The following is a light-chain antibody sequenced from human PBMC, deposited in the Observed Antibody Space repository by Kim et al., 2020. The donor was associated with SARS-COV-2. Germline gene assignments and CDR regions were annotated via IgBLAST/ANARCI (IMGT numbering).Light chain of an antibody. J-gene: IGLJ3*02. Sequence: QAVVTQEPSLSVSPGGTVTLTCASSTGTVTNRHYPYWLQQRLGQAPRALIYETSNKYSWTPARFSGSLLGGKAALTLSGAQPEDEADYFCLLSYSGARVFGGGTKLTVL. V-gene: IGLV7-46*01. CDR2: ETS. CDR3: LLSYSGARV. CDR1: TGTVTNRHY.